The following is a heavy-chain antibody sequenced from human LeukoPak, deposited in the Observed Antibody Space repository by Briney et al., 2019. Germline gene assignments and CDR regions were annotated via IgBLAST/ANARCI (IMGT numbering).Heavy chain of an antibody. CDR3: ARAIYVWGSYRPWDY. V-gene: IGHV3-20*04. J-gene: IGHJ4*02. Sequence: GGSLRLSCTVSGFTFSSYWINWVRQAPGKGLEWVSGINGNGGTTGYVDSVKGRFTISRDNAKNCLYLQMNSLRAEDTALYYCARAIYVWGSYRPWDYWGQGTLVTVSS. D-gene: IGHD3-16*02. CDR2: INGNGGTT. CDR1: GFTFSSYW.